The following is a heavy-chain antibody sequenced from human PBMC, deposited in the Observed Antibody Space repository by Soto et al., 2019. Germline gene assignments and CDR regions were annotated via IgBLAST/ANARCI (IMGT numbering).Heavy chain of an antibody. CDR1: GGSISSFY. CDR3: ARSDSSGYYSLPFAI. Sequence: TLSLTCTVSGGSISSFYWSWIRQPPGRGLEWIGVTFYSGSTAYNPSLKSRVTISVDTSMNQFSLKLTSVTAADTAVYYCARSDSSGYYSLPFAIWGQGTLVTVSS. D-gene: IGHD3-22*01. J-gene: IGHJ4*01. V-gene: IGHV4-59*01. CDR2: TFYSGST.